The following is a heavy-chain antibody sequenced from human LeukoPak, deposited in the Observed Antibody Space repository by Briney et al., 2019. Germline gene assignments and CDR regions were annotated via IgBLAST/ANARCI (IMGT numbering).Heavy chain of an antibody. D-gene: IGHD2-15*01. V-gene: IGHV4-61*09. CDR3: ASSCSGGSCYSPWFDP. J-gene: IGHJ5*02. CDR2: IYSSGST. Sequence: LALPYTGAGGSISSGSYYWSWIRPPAGEGLEWIGHIYSSGSTNYNPSVKRRVTITVDTSKNQFSLKLSSVTAADTAVYYCASSCSGGSCYSPWFDPWGQGTLVTVSS. CDR1: GGSISSGSYY.